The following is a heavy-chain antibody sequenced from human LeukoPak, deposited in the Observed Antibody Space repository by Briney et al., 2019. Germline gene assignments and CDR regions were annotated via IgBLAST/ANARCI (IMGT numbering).Heavy chain of an antibody. D-gene: IGHD4-23*01. CDR1: GGSISSSSYY. V-gene: IGHV4-39*07. J-gene: IGHJ4*02. CDR3: ARDPVYGGNSGPFDY. CDR2: IYYSGST. Sequence: PSETLSLTCTVSGGSISSSSYYWGWIRQPPGKGLEWIGSIYYSGSTYYNPSLKSRVTISVDTSKSQFSLKLSSVTAADTAVYYCARDPVYGGNSGPFDYWGQGTLVTVSS.